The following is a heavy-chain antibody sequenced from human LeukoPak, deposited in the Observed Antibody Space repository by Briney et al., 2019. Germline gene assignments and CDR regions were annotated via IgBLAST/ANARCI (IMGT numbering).Heavy chain of an antibody. J-gene: IGHJ4*02. V-gene: IGHV1-2*02. CDR2: INPNSGGT. Sequence: ASVKVSCKASGYTFTGYYMHWVRQAPGQGLEWMGWINPNSGGTNYAQKFQGRVTMTRDASISTAYMELSRLRSDDTAVYYCARTARRAVAVPPALFYRGQGTLVTVSS. CDR1: GYTFTGYY. D-gene: IGHD6-19*01. CDR3: ARTARRAVAVPPALFY.